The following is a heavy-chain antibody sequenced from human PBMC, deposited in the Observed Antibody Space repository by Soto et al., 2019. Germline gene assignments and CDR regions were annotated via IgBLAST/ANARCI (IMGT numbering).Heavy chain of an antibody. CDR2: INHSGST. CDR1: GGSFSGYY. D-gene: IGHD6-19*01. CDR3: ARGRGEQWLAHFDY. Sequence: SETLSLTCAVYGGSFSGYYWSWIRQPPGKGLEWIGEINHSGSTNYNPSLKSRVTISVDTSKNQFSLKLSSGTAADTAVYYCARGRGEQWLAHFDYWGQGTLVTVSS. J-gene: IGHJ4*02. V-gene: IGHV4-34*01.